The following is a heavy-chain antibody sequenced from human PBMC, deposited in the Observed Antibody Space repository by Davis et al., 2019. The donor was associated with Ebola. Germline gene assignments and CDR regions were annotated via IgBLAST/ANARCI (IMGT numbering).Heavy chain of an antibody. CDR1: GFTFSSYW. J-gene: IGHJ2*01. D-gene: IGHD3-22*01. CDR2: INSDGSST. Sequence: PGGSLRLSCAASGFTFSSYWMHWVRQAPGKGLVWVSRINSDGSSTSYADSVKGRFTISRDNAKNTLYLQMNSLRAEDTAVYYCATYDSSGYYYADWYFDLWGRGTLVTVSS. V-gene: IGHV3-74*01. CDR3: ATYDSSGYYYADWYFDL.